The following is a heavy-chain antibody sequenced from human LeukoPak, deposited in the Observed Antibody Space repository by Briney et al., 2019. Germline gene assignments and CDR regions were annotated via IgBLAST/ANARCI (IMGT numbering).Heavy chain of an antibody. J-gene: IGHJ5*02. D-gene: IGHD3-16*01. Sequence: SETLSLTCTVSGGSISSGGYYWSWIRQHPGKGLEWIGYIYYSGSTYYNPSLKSRVTISVDTSKNQFSLKLSSVTAADTAVYYCARVGGLRGGSFGPWGQGTLVTVSS. CDR2: IYYSGST. CDR1: GGSISSGGYY. V-gene: IGHV4-31*03. CDR3: ARVGGLRGGSFGP.